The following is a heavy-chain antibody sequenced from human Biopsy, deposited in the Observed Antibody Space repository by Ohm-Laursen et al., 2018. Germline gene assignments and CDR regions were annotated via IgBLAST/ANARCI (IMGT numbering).Heavy chain of an antibody. Sequence: SVKVSCKASGYSFSTYDVSWVRQARGQGLEWMGWMIPSSGKTGYAQRFQGRVTLTMNTSISTAYMELSGLRSEDTAVYLCARGYSRRVSIFEASIYWFDTWGQGTLVTVSS. J-gene: IGHJ5*02. CDR3: ARGYSRRVSIFEASIYWFDT. CDR1: GYSFSTYD. D-gene: IGHD6-6*01. V-gene: IGHV1-8*01. CDR2: MIPSSGKT.